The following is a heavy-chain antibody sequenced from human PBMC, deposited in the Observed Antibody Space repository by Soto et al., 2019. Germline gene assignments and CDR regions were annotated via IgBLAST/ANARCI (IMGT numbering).Heavy chain of an antibody. D-gene: IGHD6-6*01. J-gene: IGHJ5*02. V-gene: IGHV1-69*12. Sequence: QVQLVQSGAEVKKPGSSVKVSCKASGGTFSSYAIRWVRQAPGQGLEWMGGITPIFGAADYAQKFQGRVTTTAAEPTSTAYMELSTLRTEDTAVYYCARDGIAARPIAWFDPWGQGTLVTVSS. CDR2: ITPIFGAA. CDR1: GGTFSSYA. CDR3: ARDGIAARPIAWFDP.